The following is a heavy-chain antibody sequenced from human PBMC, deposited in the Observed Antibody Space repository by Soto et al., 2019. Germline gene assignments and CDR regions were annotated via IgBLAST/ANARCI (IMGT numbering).Heavy chain of an antibody. CDR1: GFTFSSYG. CDR2: IWYDGSNK. J-gene: IGHJ4*02. CDR3: ARAPDTAMVTLDY. D-gene: IGHD5-18*01. Sequence: QVQLVESGGGVVQPGRSLRLSCAASGFTFSSYGMHWVRQAPGEGLEWVAVIWYDGSNKYYADSVKGRFTISRDNSKNTLYLQMNSLRAEDTAVYYCARAPDTAMVTLDYWGQGTLVTVSS. V-gene: IGHV3-33*01.